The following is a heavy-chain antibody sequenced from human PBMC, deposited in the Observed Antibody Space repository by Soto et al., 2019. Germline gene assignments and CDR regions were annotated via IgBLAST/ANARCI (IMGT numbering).Heavy chain of an antibody. CDR2: IWFDGSDK. CDR3: ARLYCSATSCYSVGAFDI. V-gene: IGHV3-33*01. D-gene: IGHD2-2*01. J-gene: IGHJ3*02. Sequence: PGWSLRLSCAASGFTFISYGMHWVRQAPGKGLEWVALIWFDGSDKYYTESVKGRFTISRDNSKSTLYLQMNSLRAEDTALYYCARLYCSATSCYSVGAFDIRGPGTMVTVSS. CDR1: GFTFISYG.